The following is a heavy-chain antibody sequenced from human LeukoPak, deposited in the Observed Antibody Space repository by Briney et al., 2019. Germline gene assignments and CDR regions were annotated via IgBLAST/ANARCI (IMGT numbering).Heavy chain of an antibody. V-gene: IGHV4-38-2*02. D-gene: IGHD5-24*01. CDR3: ARARTYNHHPNWIDL. J-gene: IGHJ5*02. CDR1: GGITTTYY. CDR2: LSHSEDT. Sequence: PSETLSLTCSVSGGITTTYYWGWVRQPPGKGLEWIGSLSHSEDTYFNPSLKSRVTISLDASKSHFSLNLSTVTAADTAVYFCARARTYNHHPNWIDLWGQGVRVTVSS.